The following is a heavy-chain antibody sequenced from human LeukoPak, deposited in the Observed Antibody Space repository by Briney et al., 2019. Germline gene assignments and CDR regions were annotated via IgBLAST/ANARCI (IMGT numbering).Heavy chain of an antibody. V-gene: IGHV1-18*01. CDR1: GYTFTSYG. CDR2: ISAYNGNT. J-gene: IGHJ4*02. D-gene: IGHD3-3*01. Sequence: ASVTVSCKASGYTFTSYGISWVRQAPGQGLEWMGWISAYNGNTNYAQKLQGRVTMTTDTSTSTAYMELRSLRSDDTAVYYCARDSRSRITIFGVVNTNDYWGQGTLVTVSS. CDR3: ARDSRSRITIFGVVNTNDY.